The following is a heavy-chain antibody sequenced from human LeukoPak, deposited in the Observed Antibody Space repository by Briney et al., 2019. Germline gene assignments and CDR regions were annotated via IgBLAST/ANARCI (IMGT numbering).Heavy chain of an antibody. CDR3: AREAPPHYYDSSGLPLDI. CDR2: INPNTGGT. D-gene: IGHD3-22*01. J-gene: IGHJ3*02. Sequence: ASVKVSCKASGYTFTGYYMHWVRRAPGQGLEWMGWINPNTGGTNYAQKFTGRVTMTRDTSISTAYLELSRLRSEDTAVYYCAREAPPHYYDSSGLPLDIWGQGTMVTVSS. CDR1: GYTFTGYY. V-gene: IGHV1-2*02.